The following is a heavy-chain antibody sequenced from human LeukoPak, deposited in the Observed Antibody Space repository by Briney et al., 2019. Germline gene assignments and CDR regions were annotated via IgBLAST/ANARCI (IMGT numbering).Heavy chain of an antibody. J-gene: IGHJ4*02. V-gene: IGHV3-23*01. CDR2: ISGSGGST. Sequence: GASLRLSCAAYGFTFSSYAMSWVPQAPGKGLEWVSAISGSGGSTYYADSVRGRFTISRDNSKNTLYLQRNSLRAEDTAVYYCAKRGREYYDSSGYLDYWGQGTLVTVSS. CDR3: AKRGREYYDSSGYLDY. CDR1: GFTFSSYA. D-gene: IGHD3-22*01.